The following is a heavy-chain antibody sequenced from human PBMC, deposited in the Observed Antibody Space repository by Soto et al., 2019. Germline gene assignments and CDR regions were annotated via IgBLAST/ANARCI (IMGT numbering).Heavy chain of an antibody. Sequence: EVQLLESGGGLVQPGGSLRLSCAASGFPFNNHAMSWVRQAPGKGLEWVSLISDSGLSTFYIDSVKGRFTISRDVSKSTVYLQMNSLRVEDTAIYHCAKAFIPGAGGRGMDVWGQGTTVTDSS. D-gene: IGHD2-2*01. CDR3: AKAFIPGAGGRGMDV. V-gene: IGHV3-23*01. CDR2: ISDSGLST. CDR1: GFPFNNHA. J-gene: IGHJ6*02.